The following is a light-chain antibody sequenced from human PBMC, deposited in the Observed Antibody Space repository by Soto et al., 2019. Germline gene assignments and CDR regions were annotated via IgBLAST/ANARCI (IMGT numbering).Light chain of an antibody. CDR2: DAS. J-gene: IGKJ1*01. CDR3: QQYAGSPRT. V-gene: IGKV3-20*01. Sequence: EIVLTQSPGTLSLSPGVRAPLSCRASQSISSNYFAWSQQRPGQAPRLLIYDASNRAAGIPDRFSDSGSGTDFTLTISRLEPEDFGVYYCQQYAGSPRTFGQGTKVEVK. CDR1: QSISSNY.